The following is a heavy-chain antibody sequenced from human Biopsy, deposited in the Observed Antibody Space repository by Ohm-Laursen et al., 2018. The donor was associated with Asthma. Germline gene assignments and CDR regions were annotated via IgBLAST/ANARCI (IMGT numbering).Heavy chain of an antibody. CDR1: GGYMRSGNYY. D-gene: IGHD6-13*01. V-gene: IGHV4-39*01. J-gene: IGHJ6*02. CDR3: VRGSSSWHHGPFHYYYGLDV. CDR2: IYYSGTT. Sequence: TLSLTCGLSSGSGGYMRSGNYYWGWIRQPPGKGLEWIGSIYYSGTTYYNPSLEGRVTVSADTSKNQFSLKLTSVTAADTAVYYCVRGSSSWHHGPFHYYYGLDVWGQGTTATVSS.